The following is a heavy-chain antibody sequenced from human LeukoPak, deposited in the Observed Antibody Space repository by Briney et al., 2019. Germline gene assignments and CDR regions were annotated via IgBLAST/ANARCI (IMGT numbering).Heavy chain of an antibody. CDR3: ARDREAIVATKVGLYYFDY. Sequence: EASVTVSCKASGYTFTGYYMHWVRQAPGQGLEWMGWINPNSGGTNYAQKFQGRVTMTRDTSISTAYMELSRLRSDDTAVYYCARDREAIVATKVGLYYFDYGGQGTLVTVSA. CDR1: GYTFTGYY. V-gene: IGHV1-2*02. CDR2: INPNSGGT. J-gene: IGHJ4*02. D-gene: IGHD5-12*01.